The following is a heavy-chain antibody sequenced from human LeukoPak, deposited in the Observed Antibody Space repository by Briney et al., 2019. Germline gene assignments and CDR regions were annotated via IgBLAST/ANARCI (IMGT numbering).Heavy chain of an antibody. CDR1: GYSISSGYY. CDR2: IYHSGST. J-gene: IGHJ4*02. D-gene: IGHD5-12*01. CDR3: AGNMVATFDY. Sequence: SETLSLTCAVSGYSISSGYYWGWIRQPPGKGLEWIGSIYHSGSTYYNPSLKSRVTISVDTSKNQFSLKLSSVTAADTAVYYCAGNMVATFDYWGQGTLVTVSS. V-gene: IGHV4-38-2*01.